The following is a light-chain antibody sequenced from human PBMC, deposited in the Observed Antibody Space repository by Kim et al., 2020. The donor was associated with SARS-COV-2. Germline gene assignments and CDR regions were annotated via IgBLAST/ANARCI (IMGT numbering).Light chain of an antibody. J-gene: IGLJ3*02. Sequence: ELTQPPSASGTPGQRVTISRSGSSSNIGSNNVVWYQQLPGAAPNLLIYSNNQRPSGIPDRFSGSRSGTSASLAISGLQSGDEADYYCAVWDDSLKQGVFGGGTQLTVL. CDR1: SSNIGSNN. CDR2: SNN. V-gene: IGLV1-44*01. CDR3: AVWDDSLKQGV.